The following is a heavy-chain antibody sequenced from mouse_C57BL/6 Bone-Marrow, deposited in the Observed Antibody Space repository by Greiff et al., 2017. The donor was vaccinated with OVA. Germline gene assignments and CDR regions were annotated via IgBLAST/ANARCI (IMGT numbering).Heavy chain of an antibody. CDR1: GYTFTDYY. V-gene: IGHV1-26*01. CDR2: INPNNGGT. J-gene: IGHJ2*01. D-gene: IGHD2-3*01. Sequence: EVKLMESGPELVKPGASVKISCKASGYTFTDYYMNWVKQSHGKSLEWIGDINPNNGGTSYNQKFKGKVILTVDKSSSTAYMELRSLTSEDSAVYYCARGGYYDYWGQGTTLTVSS. CDR3: ARGGYYDY.